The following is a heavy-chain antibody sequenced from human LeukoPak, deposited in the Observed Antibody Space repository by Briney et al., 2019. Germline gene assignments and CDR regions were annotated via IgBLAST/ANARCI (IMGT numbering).Heavy chain of an antibody. V-gene: IGHV3-30*02. CDR1: GFTFSSYG. D-gene: IGHD3-10*01. CDR2: IRYDGSNK. Sequence: PGGPLRLSCAASGFTFSSYGMHWVRQAPGKGLEWVAFIRYDGSNKYYADSVKGRFTISRDNSKNTLYLQMNSLRAEDTAVYYCAKDRHYYGSGSYYVYFDYWGQGTLVTVSS. CDR3: AKDRHYYGSGSYYVYFDY. J-gene: IGHJ4*02.